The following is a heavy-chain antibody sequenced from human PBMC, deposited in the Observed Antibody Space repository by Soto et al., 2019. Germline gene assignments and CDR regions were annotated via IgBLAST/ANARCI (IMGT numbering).Heavy chain of an antibody. V-gene: IGHV4-39*01. CDR3: ARRPSPPHVFDI. CDR1: GASITTSGYY. Sequence: SETLSLTCTVSGASITTSGYYWGWIRQTPERGLEWIASLHYSGSAHYTPSLKSRATISADTSNHQFSLKLSSVTAADTAMYYCARRPSPPHVFDIWGQGIMVTVSS. J-gene: IGHJ3*02. CDR2: LHYSGSA.